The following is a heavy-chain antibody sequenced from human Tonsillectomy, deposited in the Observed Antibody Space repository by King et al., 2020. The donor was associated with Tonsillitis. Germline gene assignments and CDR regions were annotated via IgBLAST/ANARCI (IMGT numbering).Heavy chain of an antibody. CDR1: GFTFSSYA. CDR2: ISYDGNNK. Sequence: QVQLVESGGGVVQPGRSLRLSCAASGFTFSSYAIHWVRQAPGKGLEWVAVISYDGNNKYYADSVKGRFTLSRDNSKNTLYLQMNSLGAEDTAVYYCARVADYGDYLEETFDILGQGTMVTVSS. J-gene: IGHJ3*02. CDR3: ARVADYGDYLEETFDI. V-gene: IGHV3-30*01. D-gene: IGHD4-17*01.